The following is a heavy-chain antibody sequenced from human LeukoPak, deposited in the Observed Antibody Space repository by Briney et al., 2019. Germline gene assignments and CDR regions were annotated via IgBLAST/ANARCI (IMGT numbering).Heavy chain of an antibody. V-gene: IGHV3-23*01. CDR3: AKDVFELYDIYDH. Sequence: PGGSLRLSCTASGFTFSNYAMSWVRQAPGKGLEWVSAISGSGGSTFNADSVKGRFTISRGNSKNTLYLQMNSLRAEDTAIYYCAKDVFELYDIYDHWGQGTLVTVSS. D-gene: IGHD3-9*01. CDR2: ISGSGGST. J-gene: IGHJ4*02. CDR1: GFTFSNYA.